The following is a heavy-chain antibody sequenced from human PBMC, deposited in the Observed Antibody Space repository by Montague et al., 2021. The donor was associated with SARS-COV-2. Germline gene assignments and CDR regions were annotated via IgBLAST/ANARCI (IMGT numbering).Heavy chain of an antibody. CDR1: GGSISNFY. V-gene: IGHV4-59*01. D-gene: IGHD1-1*01. CDR3: ARDQSTRPGWYFDR. CDR2: VFYSGTT. Sequence: SETLSLTCTVSGGSISNFYWSWLRQPPGRGLEWIAYVFYSGTTSYNPSLKSRATISVDTSKNQFSLSLGSVTPADTAVYYCARDQSTRPGWYFDRWGRGTLVTVSS. J-gene: IGHJ2*01.